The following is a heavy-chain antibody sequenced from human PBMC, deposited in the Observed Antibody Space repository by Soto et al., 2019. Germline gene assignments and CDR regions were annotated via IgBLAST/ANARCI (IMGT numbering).Heavy chain of an antibody. D-gene: IGHD4-17*01. V-gene: IGHV1-69*01. CDR3: ARVPWGDTVTTPLAAFDI. J-gene: IGHJ3*02. CDR2: IIPIFGTA. Sequence: QVQLVQSGAEVKKPGSSVKVSCKASGGTFSSYAISWVRQAPGQGLEWMGGIIPIFGTANYAQKFQGRVTITADESTSTAYRELSSLRSEDTAVYYCARVPWGDTVTTPLAAFDIWGQGTMVTVSS. CDR1: GGTFSSYA.